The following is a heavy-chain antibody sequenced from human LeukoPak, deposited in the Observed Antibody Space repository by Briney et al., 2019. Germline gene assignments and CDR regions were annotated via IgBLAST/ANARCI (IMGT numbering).Heavy chain of an antibody. J-gene: IGHJ3*02. Sequence: SETLSLTCTVSGGSISTSSFYWGWIRQPPGKGLEWIVSMYYSGSTYYNPSLKSPVTISVDTSKTLFSLRLSSVTAADTAVYFCAKGLRYLSFNDAFDIWGQGTMVTVSS. CDR1: GGSISTSSFY. CDR2: MYYSGST. D-gene: IGHD3-9*01. V-gene: IGHV4-39*01. CDR3: AKGLRYLSFNDAFDI.